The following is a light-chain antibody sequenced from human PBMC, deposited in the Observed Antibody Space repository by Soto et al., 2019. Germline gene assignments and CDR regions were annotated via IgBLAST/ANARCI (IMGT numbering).Light chain of an antibody. V-gene: IGLV2-14*03. CDR3: SSWRIASSTHYL. J-gene: IGLJ1*01. CDR1: SSDVGSYNY. CDR2: DVT. Sequence: QSVLRQPASVSGSPGQSITISCTGTSSDVGSYNYVSWYQHYPGKAPKLVIYDVTNRPSGGSHRFSESKSGNPASLTISGLQPDDEAIYYCSSWRIASSTHYLLGTGTKVTVL.